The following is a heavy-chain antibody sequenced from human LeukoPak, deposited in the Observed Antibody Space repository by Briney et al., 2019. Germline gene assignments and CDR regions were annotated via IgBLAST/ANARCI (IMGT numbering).Heavy chain of an antibody. D-gene: IGHD3-3*01. CDR1: GFTFSDYY. V-gene: IGHV3-11*01. Sequence: GGSLRLSCAASGFTFSDYYMSWIRQAPGKGLEWVSFISSSGSTIYYADSVKGRFTISRDNAKNSLYLQMNSLRAEDTALYYCARVVRSRAYYDFWSGYYGYYYYYMDVWGKGTTVTVSS. CDR2: ISSSGSTI. CDR3: ARVVRSRAYYDFWSGYYGYYYYYMDV. J-gene: IGHJ6*03.